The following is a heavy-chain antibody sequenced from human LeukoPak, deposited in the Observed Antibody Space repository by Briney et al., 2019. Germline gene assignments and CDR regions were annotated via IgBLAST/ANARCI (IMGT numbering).Heavy chain of an antibody. D-gene: IGHD2-15*01. CDR2: ISSNGAST. J-gene: IGHJ4*02. V-gene: IGHV3-64*01. CDR3: ARSVAPTSIDY. CDR1: GFILSSYA. Sequence: PGGSLRLSCAASGFILSSYAMHWVRQAPGKGLEYVSAISSNGASTYYANSVKGRFTIYRDNSTNTLYLQMGSLRAEDMAVYYCARSVAPTSIDYWGQGTLVTVSS.